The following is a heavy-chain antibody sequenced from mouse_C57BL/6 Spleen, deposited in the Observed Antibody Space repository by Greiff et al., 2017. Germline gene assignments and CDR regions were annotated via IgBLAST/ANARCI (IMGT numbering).Heavy chain of an antibody. CDR1: GFNIKDDY. CDR3: TTLDCYGSSPDD. D-gene: IGHD1-1*01. CDR2: IDPENGDT. V-gene: IGHV14-4*01. J-gene: IGHJ2*01. Sequence: VQLQQSGAELVRPGASVKLSCTASGFNIKDDYMHWVKQRPEQGLEWIGWIDPENGDTDYASKFQGKATITADTSSNTAYLQLSGLTSEDTAVYYCTTLDCYGSSPDDWGQGTTLTVSS.